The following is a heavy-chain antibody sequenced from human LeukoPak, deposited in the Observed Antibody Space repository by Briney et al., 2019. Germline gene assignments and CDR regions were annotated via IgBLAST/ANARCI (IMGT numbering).Heavy chain of an antibody. CDR2: IYHSGST. D-gene: IGHD1-26*01. CDR3: ATTSGSYSHFHH. Sequence: PSETLSLTCAVYGGSFSGYYWGWIRQPPGKGLEWIGNIYHSGSTYYNPSLMSRVTISIDTSNNQFSLKLSSVTAADTAVYYCATTSGSYSHFHHWGQGTVVTVSS. J-gene: IGHJ1*01. CDR1: GGSFSGYY. V-gene: IGHV4-34*01.